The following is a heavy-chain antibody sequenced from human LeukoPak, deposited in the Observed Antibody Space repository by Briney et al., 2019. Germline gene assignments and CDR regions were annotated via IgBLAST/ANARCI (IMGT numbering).Heavy chain of an antibody. CDR3: AKAGDATIFGVVNSN. CDR1: GFTFSNAW. Sequence: GGSLRLSCAASGFTFSNAWMSWVRQAPGKGLEWVSAISGSGGSTYCADSVKGRFTISRDNSKNTLYLQMNSLRAEDTAVYYCAKAGDATIFGVVNSNWGQGTLVTVSS. CDR2: ISGSGGST. V-gene: IGHV3-23*01. J-gene: IGHJ4*02. D-gene: IGHD3-3*01.